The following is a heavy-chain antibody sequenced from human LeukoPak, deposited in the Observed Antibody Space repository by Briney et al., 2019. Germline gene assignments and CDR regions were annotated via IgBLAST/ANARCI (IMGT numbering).Heavy chain of an antibody. CDR2: IYPGDSDT. D-gene: IGHD2-2*01. CDR1: GYSFTSYW. V-gene: IGHV5-51*01. J-gene: IGHJ5*02. CDR3: ARLSIVVVPAANNWFDP. Sequence: GESLKISCKGSGYSFTSYWIGWVRQMPGKGLEWMGIIYPGDSDTRYSPSFQGQVTISADKSISTAYLQWSSLKASDTAMYYCARLSIVVVPAANNWFDPWGQGTLATVSS.